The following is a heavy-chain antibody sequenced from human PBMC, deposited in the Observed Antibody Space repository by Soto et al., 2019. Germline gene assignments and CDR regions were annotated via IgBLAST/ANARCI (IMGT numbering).Heavy chain of an antibody. Sequence: GPSVKVSCKPSGYTFTSYDINWLRQATGQGREGMGWMNANSVNTGYAQKFQGRVTMTRNTSISTAYMELSSLRSEDTAVYYCARMDYSILGDYYYYMDVWGKGTTVTVSS. CDR1: GYTFTSYD. CDR3: ARMDYSILGDYYYYMDV. V-gene: IGHV1-8*01. CDR2: MNANSVNT. J-gene: IGHJ6*03. D-gene: IGHD4-4*01.